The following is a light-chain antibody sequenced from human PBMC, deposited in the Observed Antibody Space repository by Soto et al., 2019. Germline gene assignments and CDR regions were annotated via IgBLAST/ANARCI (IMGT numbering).Light chain of an antibody. Sequence: EVLMTQSPDTLYVSPGERVTLSFRASQSVSDKLAWYQQKPGQGPRLLVYRASTRTLGIPARFSGSESGTEFTLTISSLQSEDFAVYYCQQYNNWPRTFGQGTKVDIK. CDR3: QQYNNWPRT. CDR2: RAS. V-gene: IGKV3-15*01. CDR1: QSVSDK. J-gene: IGKJ1*01.